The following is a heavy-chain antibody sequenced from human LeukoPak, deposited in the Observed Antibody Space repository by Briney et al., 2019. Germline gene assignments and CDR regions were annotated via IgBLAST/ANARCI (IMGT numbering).Heavy chain of an antibody. D-gene: IGHD2-21*01. CDR1: GGSISSTNW. CDR3: SRHMGSPPNWFAP. V-gene: IGHV4-4*02. J-gene: IGHJ5*02. Sequence: SETLSLTCGVSGGSISSTNWWSWVRQPPGQGLEWIGEISLTGETNYNPSLNGRVTMSLDESRNQLSLDLTSVTAADTAIYYCSRHMGSPPNWFAPWGQGTLVTVSS. CDR2: ISLTGET.